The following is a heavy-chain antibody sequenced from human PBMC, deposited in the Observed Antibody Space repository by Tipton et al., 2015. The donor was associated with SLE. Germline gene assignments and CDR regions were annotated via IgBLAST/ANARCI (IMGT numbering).Heavy chain of an antibody. J-gene: IGHJ6*02. D-gene: IGHD2-15*01. CDR1: GFTFSDYY. Sequence: SLRLSCAASGFTFSDYYMSWIRQPPGKGLEGIAYSSSTGISLYYADSVKGRSTISRDNAKNSLYLQMNSLGAEDTAVYFCARGLEGYSMDVWGQGTTVTVSS. CDR2: SSSTGISL. CDR3: ARGLEGYSMDV. V-gene: IGHV3-11*01.